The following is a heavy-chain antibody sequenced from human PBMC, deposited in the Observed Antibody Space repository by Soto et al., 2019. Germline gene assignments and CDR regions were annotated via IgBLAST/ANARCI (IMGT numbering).Heavy chain of an antibody. CDR3: ARDVPRGLRFLEWFLGDAFDI. J-gene: IGHJ3*02. CDR2: ISSSSSTI. CDR1: GFTFSSYS. D-gene: IGHD3-3*01. V-gene: IGHV3-48*01. Sequence: PGGSLRLSCAASGFTFSSYSMNWVRQAPGKGLEWVSYISSSSSTIYYADSVKGRFTISRDNAKNSLYLQMNSLRAEDTAVYYCARDVPRGLRFLEWFLGDAFDIWGQGTMVTVSS.